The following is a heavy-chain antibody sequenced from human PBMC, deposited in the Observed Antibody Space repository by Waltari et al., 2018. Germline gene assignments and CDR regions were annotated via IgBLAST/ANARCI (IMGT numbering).Heavy chain of an antibody. CDR1: GGTFSSYA. CDR3: ARALCSGGSCYWELGY. V-gene: IGHV1-69*13. CDR2: MIPIFGTA. Sequence: QVQLVQSGAEVKKPGSSVKVSCKASGGTFSSYAISWVRQAPGQGLEWMGGMIPIFGTASDAPKFQGMGTITADESTSTAYMELSSLRSEDTAVYYCARALCSGGSCYWELGYWGQGTLVTVSS. D-gene: IGHD2-15*01. J-gene: IGHJ4*02.